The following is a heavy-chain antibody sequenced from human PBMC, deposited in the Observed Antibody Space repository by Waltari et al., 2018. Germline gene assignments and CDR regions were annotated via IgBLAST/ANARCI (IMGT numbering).Heavy chain of an antibody. CDR2: IIPIFGTA. Sequence: QVQLVQSGAEVKKPGSSVKVSCKASGGTFSSYAISWVRQAPGQGLEWMGRIIPIFGTANYAQKFQGRVTITADKSTSTAYMELSSLRSEDTAVYYCARAGDSGLERARNYGMDVWGQGTTVTVSS. D-gene: IGHD1-1*01. J-gene: IGHJ6*02. V-gene: IGHV1-69*08. CDR3: ARAGDSGLERARNYGMDV. CDR1: GGTFSSYA.